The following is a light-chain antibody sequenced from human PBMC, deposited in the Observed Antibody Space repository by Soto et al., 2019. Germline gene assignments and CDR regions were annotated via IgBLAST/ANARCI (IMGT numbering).Light chain of an antibody. Sequence: QSVLTQPPSASGTPGQRVTISCSGSSYNIGSNYVYWYQQLPRTVRQLLIYRNNERPSGVPDRFSGSKSGTSASLAISGLRSEDEADYYCAAWDDSLSGVVFGGGTKDTVL. CDR1: SYNIGSNY. CDR3: AAWDDSLSGVV. V-gene: IGLV1-47*01. CDR2: RNN. J-gene: IGLJ2*01.